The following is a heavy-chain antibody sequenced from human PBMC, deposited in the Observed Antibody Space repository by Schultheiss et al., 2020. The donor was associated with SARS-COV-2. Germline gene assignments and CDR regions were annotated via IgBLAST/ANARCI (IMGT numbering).Heavy chain of an antibody. Sequence: GGSLRLSCAASGFTFSSYEMNWVRQAPGKGLEWVSYISINSSTIYYADSVKGRFTISRDNAKNSLYLQMNSLRAEDTAVYYCARLWSGYYGSGSYYNLVDYWGQGTLVTVSS. D-gene: IGHD3-10*01. J-gene: IGHJ4*02. CDR1: GFTFSSYE. CDR3: ARLWSGYYGSGSYYNLVDY. CDR2: ISINSSTI. V-gene: IGHV3-48*03.